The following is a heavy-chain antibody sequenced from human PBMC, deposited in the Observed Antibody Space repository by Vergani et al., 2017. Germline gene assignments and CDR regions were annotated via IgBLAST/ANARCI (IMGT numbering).Heavy chain of an antibody. Sequence: QLVESGGGWVQPGGSLRLSCVVSGFDFSSYIMNWVRQAPGEGLEWVSFVSTGTTSQSYAESVKGRLTISRDSAKTSLYLQMASLRAEDTAVYYCGGEYSRPSGRAFDFWGQGTMVTVSS. CDR1: GFDFSSYI. V-gene: IGHV3-48*01. D-gene: IGHD1-26*01. CDR2: VSTGTTSQ. J-gene: IGHJ3*01. CDR3: GGEYSRPSGRAFDF.